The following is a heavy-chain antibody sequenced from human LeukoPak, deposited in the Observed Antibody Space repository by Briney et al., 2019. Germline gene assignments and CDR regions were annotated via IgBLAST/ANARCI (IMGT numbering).Heavy chain of an antibody. Sequence: PGGSLRLSCAASGLTFSGYDMHWVRQAPGKGLEWVAVIWYDGSNKYYADSVKGRFTISRDNSKNTLYLQMNSLRAEDTAVYYCARDSYDSSGYYNWFDPWGQGTLVTVSS. CDR1: GLTFSGYD. CDR2: IWYDGSNK. V-gene: IGHV3-33*08. J-gene: IGHJ5*02. CDR3: ARDSYDSSGYYNWFDP. D-gene: IGHD3-22*01.